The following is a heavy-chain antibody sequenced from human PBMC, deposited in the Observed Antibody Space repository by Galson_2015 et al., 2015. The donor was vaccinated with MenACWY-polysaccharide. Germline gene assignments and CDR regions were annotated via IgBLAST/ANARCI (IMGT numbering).Heavy chain of an antibody. Sequence: GRIHATGSTAYNPSFRSRVAMSVDLPRNQVSLRLASVTASDTAIYFCARRSLDNWYFDLWGRGSLVIVSS. D-gene: IGHD1-1*01. CDR2: IHATGST. CDR3: ARRSLDNWYFDL. V-gene: IGHV4-4*07. J-gene: IGHJ2*01.